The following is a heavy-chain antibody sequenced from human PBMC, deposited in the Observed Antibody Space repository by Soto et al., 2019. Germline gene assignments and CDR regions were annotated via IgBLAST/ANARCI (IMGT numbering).Heavy chain of an antibody. J-gene: IGHJ3*02. V-gene: IGHV3-23*01. D-gene: IGHD2-15*01. CDR3: ARAKREKLASLRDRQNPDVVVVAARAFDI. CDR1: GFTFSSYA. CDR2: ISGSGGST. Sequence: GGSLRLSCAASGFTFSSYAMSWVRQAPGKGLEWVSAISGSGGSTYYADSVKGRFTISRDNSKNTLYLQMNSLRAEDTAVYYGARAKREKLASLRDRQNPDVVVVAARAFDIWGQGTMVTVSS.